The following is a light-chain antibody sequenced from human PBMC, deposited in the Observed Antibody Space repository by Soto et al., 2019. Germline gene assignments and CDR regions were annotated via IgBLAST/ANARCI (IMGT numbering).Light chain of an antibody. CDR3: QQRSNWPRWT. Sequence: EIVLTQSPGTLSFSPGERATLSCRASQSVSSYLAWYQQKPGQAPRLLIYDASNRATGIPARFSGSGSGTDFTLTISSLEPEDFAVYYCQQRSNWPRWTFGQGTKVDIK. CDR2: DAS. V-gene: IGKV3-11*01. J-gene: IGKJ1*01. CDR1: QSVSSY.